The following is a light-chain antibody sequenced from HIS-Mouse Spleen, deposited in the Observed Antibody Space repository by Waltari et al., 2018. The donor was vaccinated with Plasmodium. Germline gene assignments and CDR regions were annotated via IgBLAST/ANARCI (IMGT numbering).Light chain of an antibody. Sequence: SYELTQPPSVSVSPGKTARIPCPGAALPKNYAYWYQQKSGQAPVLVLYEDSKRPSGIPERFSGSSSGTMATLTISGAQVEDEADYYCYSTDSSGNHRVFGGGTKLTVL. CDR1: ALPKNY. CDR3: YSTDSSGNHRV. J-gene: IGLJ3*02. V-gene: IGLV3-10*01. CDR2: EDS.